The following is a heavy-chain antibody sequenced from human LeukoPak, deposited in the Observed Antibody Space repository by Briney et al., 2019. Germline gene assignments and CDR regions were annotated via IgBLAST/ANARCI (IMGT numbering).Heavy chain of an antibody. CDR2: NDNSGRIT. CDR3: AKMFYYDRSNYPTRDY. V-gene: IGHV3-23*05. Sequence: GGPLRLSCADSGFTFGIYAMQWVRQAPEKGLECVSANDNSGRITYYAESVKGRFTISRDNSKNTLYLQMNSLRAEDTAVYYCAKMFYYDRSNYPTRDYWGQGTLVTVSS. D-gene: IGHD3-22*01. J-gene: IGHJ4*02. CDR1: GFTFGIYA.